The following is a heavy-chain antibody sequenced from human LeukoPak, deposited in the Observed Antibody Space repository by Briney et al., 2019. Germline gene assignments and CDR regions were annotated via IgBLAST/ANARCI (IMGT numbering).Heavy chain of an antibody. CDR1: GFTFSSYS. D-gene: IGHD3-22*01. CDR2: ISSCSSYI. V-gene: IGHV3-21*01. J-gene: IGHJ4*02. CDR3: AREIARFTTAKSDY. Sequence: PGGSLRLSCAASGFTFSSYSMNWVRQAPGKGLEWVSSISSCSSYIYYADSVKGRFTISRDNAKNSLYLQMNSLRAEDTAVYYCAREIARFTTAKSDYWGQGTLVTVSS.